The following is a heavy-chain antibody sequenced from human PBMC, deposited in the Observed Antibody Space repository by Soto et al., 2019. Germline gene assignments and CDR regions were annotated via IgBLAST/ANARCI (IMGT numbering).Heavy chain of an antibody. V-gene: IGHV4-34*01. CDR1: GGSFSGYY. Sequence: SEPLSLTCAVYGGSFSGYYWSWIRQPPGKGLEWIGEINHSGSTNYNPSLKSRVTISVDTSKNQFSLKLSSVTAADTAVYYCARGVYDYGDYSLYYYYYGMDVWGQGTTVTVSS. CDR3: ARGVYDYGDYSLYYYYYGMDV. D-gene: IGHD4-17*01. J-gene: IGHJ6*02. CDR2: INHSGST.